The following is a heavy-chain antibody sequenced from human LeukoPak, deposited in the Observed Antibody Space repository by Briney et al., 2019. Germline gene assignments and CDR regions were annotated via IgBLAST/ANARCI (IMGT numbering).Heavy chain of an antibody. Sequence: ASVKVSCKASGYTFRNYGISWVRQVPGQGLEGVAWISVYTGETDYSQKFQNRVTLTTDTSTSTAYMEMRSLTSDDTAVHYCVRDFPTKSLRHFEYWGQGTLVTVSS. V-gene: IGHV1-18*01. CDR1: GYTFRNYG. CDR2: ISVYTGET. J-gene: IGHJ4*02. CDR3: VRDFPTKSLRHFEY. D-gene: IGHD5-24*01.